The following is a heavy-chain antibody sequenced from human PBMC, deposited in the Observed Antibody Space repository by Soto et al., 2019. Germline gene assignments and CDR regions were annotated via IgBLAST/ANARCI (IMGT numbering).Heavy chain of an antibody. CDR1: DGSFSGYY. D-gene: IGHD2-15*01. CDR2: INHSGST. V-gene: IGHV4-34*01. J-gene: IGHJ6*03. Sequence: ASETLSLTCAVYDGSFSGYYWSWIRQPPGKGLEWIGEINHSGSTNYNPSLKGRVTISVDTSKNQFSLKLNSVTAADTAVYYCARGEYCSGGSCYSGNYYYMDVWGKGTTVTVSS. CDR3: ARGEYCSGGSCYSGNYYYMDV.